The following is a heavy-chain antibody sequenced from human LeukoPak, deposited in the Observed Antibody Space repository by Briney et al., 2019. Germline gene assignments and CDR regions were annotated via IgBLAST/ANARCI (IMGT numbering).Heavy chain of an antibody. J-gene: IGHJ1*01. V-gene: IGHV3-23*01. D-gene: IGHD3-22*01. CDR3: AKERYYYDSSGYEELVEYFQH. Sequence: GGSLRLSCAASGFTFSGYAMSWVRQAPGKGLEWVSAISGSGGRTYYADSVKGRFTISRDNSKNTLYLQMNSLRAEDTAVYYCAKERYYYDSSGYEELVEYFQHWGQGTLVTVSS. CDR1: GFTFSGYA. CDR2: ISGSGGRT.